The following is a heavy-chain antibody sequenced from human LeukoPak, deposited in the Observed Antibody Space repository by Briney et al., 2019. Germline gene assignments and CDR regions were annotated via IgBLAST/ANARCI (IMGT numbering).Heavy chain of an antibody. V-gene: IGHV1-8*01. CDR2: MNPNSGNT. Sequence: GASVKVSCKASGYTFTSYDINWVRQATGQGLEWMGWMNPNSGNTGYAQKFQGRVTMTRNTSISTAYMELSSLRSEDTAVYYCVRGQNLWFGELLALMWGQGTLVTVSS. D-gene: IGHD3-10*01. J-gene: IGHJ4*02. CDR3: VRGQNLWFGELLALM. CDR1: GYTFTSYD.